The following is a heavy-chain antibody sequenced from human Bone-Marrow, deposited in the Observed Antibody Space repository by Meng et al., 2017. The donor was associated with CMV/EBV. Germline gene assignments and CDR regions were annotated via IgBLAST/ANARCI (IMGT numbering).Heavy chain of an antibody. J-gene: IGHJ4*02. CDR2: IYHSGST. Sequence: SLHCAVSGGYIRSSNGWSWVRQPPGKGLEWIGEIYHSGSTNYNPSLKSRVTISVDKSKNQFSLKLSSVTAADTAVYYCATLGGYPDYWGQGTLVTVSS. D-gene: IGHD3-16*02. V-gene: IGHV4-4*02. CDR1: GGYIRSSNG. CDR3: ATLGGYPDY.